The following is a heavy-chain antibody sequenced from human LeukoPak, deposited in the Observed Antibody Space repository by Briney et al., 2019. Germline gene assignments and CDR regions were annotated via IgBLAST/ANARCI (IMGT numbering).Heavy chain of an antibody. CDR3: AKMSSWFGELWL. J-gene: IGHJ4*02. D-gene: IGHD3-10*01. CDR2: ISGSGGST. CDR1: GFTFSSYE. Sequence: GGSLRLSCAASGFTFSSYEMNWVRQAPGKGLEWVSAISGSGGSTYYADSVKGRFTISRDNSKNTLYLQMNSLRAEDTAVYYCAKMSSWFGELWLWGQGTLVTVSS. V-gene: IGHV3-23*01.